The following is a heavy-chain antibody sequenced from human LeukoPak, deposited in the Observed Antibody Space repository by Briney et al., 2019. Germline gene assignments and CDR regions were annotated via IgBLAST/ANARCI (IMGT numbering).Heavy chain of an antibody. V-gene: IGHV4-39*01. Sequence: PSETLSLTCTVSGDSISGSSYYWGWIRQPPEKGLEWIGNISYSGSTYYNPSLKSRVTISVDTSKNQFSLKLSSVTAADTAVYYCARQGWGKFDPWGQGTLVTVSS. CDR1: GDSISGSSYY. CDR3: ARQGWGKFDP. J-gene: IGHJ5*02. CDR2: ISYSGST. D-gene: IGHD3-16*01.